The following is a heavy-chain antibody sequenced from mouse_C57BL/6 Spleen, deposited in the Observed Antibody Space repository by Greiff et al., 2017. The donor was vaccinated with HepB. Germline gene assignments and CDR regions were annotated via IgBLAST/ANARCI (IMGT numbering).Heavy chain of an antibody. D-gene: IGHD1-1*01. J-gene: IGHJ3*01. Sequence: QVQLQQPGAELVRPGSSVKLSCKASGYTFTSYWMHWVKQRPIQGLEWIGNIDPSDSETHYNQKFKDKATLTVDKSSSTAYMQLSSLTSEDSAVYYCVRGGYYGSSAFAYWGQGTLVTVSA. CDR2: IDPSDSET. CDR3: VRGGYYGSSAFAY. V-gene: IGHV1-52*01. CDR1: GYTFTSYW.